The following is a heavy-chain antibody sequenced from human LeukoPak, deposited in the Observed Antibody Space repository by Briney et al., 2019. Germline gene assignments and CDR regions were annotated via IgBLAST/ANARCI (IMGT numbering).Heavy chain of an antibody. CDR3: ARARYTISRRWFDP. J-gene: IGHJ6*04. CDR1: GGSFSGYY. V-gene: IGHV4-34*01. D-gene: IGHD3-3*01. CDR2: INHSGST. Sequence: SETLSLTCAVYGGSFSGYYWSWIRQPPGKGLEWIGEINHSGSTNYNPSLKSRVTISVDTSKNQFSLKLSSVTAADTAVYYCARARYTISRRWFDPWGKGTTVTVSS.